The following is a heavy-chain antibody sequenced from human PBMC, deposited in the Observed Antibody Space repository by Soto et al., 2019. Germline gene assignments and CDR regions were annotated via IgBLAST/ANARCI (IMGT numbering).Heavy chain of an antibody. CDR3: EVTTGY. CDR2: VGPEDGET. J-gene: IGHJ4*02. Sequence: GASVKVSCKVSGYTLTELSMHWVRQAPGKGLEWMGGVGPEDGETIYAQQFQGRVTMTADTSTDTVYLELSTLTYEDTAVYYCEVTTGYWGQGTMVTVSS. D-gene: IGHD4-17*01. V-gene: IGHV1-24*01. CDR1: GYTLTELS.